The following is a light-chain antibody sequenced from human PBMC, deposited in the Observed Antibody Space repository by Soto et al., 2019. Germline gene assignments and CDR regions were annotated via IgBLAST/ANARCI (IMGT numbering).Light chain of an antibody. Sequence: SYELTQPPSASVAPGQTAIVTCDGNNIGSNSVHWYQQKPGRAPVLVVYADSDRPSGVPERFSGSNSGNTATLTISRVEAGDEADYYCQVWDSSTDDLYVFGPGTKVTVL. J-gene: IGLJ1*01. V-gene: IGLV3-21*02. CDR3: QVWDSSTDDLYV. CDR1: NIGSNS. CDR2: ADS.